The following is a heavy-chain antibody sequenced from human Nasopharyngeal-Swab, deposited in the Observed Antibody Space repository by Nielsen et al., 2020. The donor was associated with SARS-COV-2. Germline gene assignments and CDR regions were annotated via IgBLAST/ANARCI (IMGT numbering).Heavy chain of an antibody. CDR2: IYYSGST. Sequence: SETLSLTCTVSGGSISSYYWSWIRQPPGKGLEWIGYIYYSGSTNYNPSLKSRVTISVDTSKNQFSLKLSSVTAADTVVYYCARLEYYFDYWGQGTLVTVSS. J-gene: IGHJ4*02. CDR3: ARLEYYFDY. CDR1: GGSISSYY. V-gene: IGHV4-59*08.